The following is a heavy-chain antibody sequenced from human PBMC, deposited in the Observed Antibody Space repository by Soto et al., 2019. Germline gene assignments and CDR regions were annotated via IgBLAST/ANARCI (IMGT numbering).Heavy chain of an antibody. J-gene: IGHJ4*02. Sequence: GGSLRLSCSASGFKFIDAWMSWVRQAPGKGLERVGRIKSKTDGGTTDYAAPVKGRFTISRDDSKNTLYLQMNSLRAEDTAVYYCAKDTGYSSSWYQVYWGQGTLVTVSS. CDR1: GFKFIDAW. CDR2: IKSKTDGGTT. CDR3: AKDTGYSSSWYQVY. V-gene: IGHV3-15*01. D-gene: IGHD6-13*01.